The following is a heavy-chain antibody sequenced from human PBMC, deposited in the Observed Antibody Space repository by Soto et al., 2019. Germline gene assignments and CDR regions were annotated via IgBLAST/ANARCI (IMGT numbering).Heavy chain of an antibody. CDR2: IYYSGSN. Sequence: SETLSLTCTVSGGSISSGDYYWSWIRQPPGKGLEWIGYIYYSGSNYYNPSLQSRVTISVDTSKNQFSLKLSSVTASDTAVYYCATGNYYYGMDVWGQGTTVTVSS. CDR3: ATGNYYYGMDV. J-gene: IGHJ6*02. CDR1: GGSISSGDYY. V-gene: IGHV4-30-4*01.